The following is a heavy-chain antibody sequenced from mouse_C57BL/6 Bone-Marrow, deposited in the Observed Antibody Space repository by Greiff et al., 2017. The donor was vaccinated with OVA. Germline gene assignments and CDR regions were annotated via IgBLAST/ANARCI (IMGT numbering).Heavy chain of an antibody. D-gene: IGHD4-1*01. CDR3: ARLLGRGNYFDY. V-gene: IGHV1-76*01. CDR1: GYTFTDYY. Sequence: QVQLKESGAELVRPGASVKLSCKASGYTFTDYYINWVKQRPGQGLEWIARIYPGSGNTYYNEKFKGKATLTAEKSSSTAYMQLSSLTSEDSAVYFCARLLGRGNYFDYWGQGTTLTVSS. CDR2: IYPGSGNT. J-gene: IGHJ2*01.